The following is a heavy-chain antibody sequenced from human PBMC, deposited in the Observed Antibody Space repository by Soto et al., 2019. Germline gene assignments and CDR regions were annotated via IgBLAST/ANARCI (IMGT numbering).Heavy chain of an antibody. Sequence: SSEALSLTCTVSGGSISRGGYYWSWIRQHPGKGLEWIGYIYYSGSTYYNPSLKSRVTISVDTSKNQFSLKLSSVTAADTAVYYCARDAILLGRSFASWGQGTLVTVSS. J-gene: IGHJ5*01. V-gene: IGHV4-31*03. CDR1: GGSISRGGYY. D-gene: IGHD2-15*01. CDR2: IYYSGST. CDR3: ARDAILLGRSFAS.